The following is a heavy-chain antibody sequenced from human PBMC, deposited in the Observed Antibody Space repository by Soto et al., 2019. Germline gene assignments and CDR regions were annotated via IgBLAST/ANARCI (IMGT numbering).Heavy chain of an antibody. D-gene: IGHD6-19*01. J-gene: IGHJ6*02. V-gene: IGHV4-59*01. CDR3: ARTRIAVANYYYYGMDV. CDR2: IYYSGST. CDR1: GGSISSYY. Sequence: KPSETLSLTCTVSGGSISSYYWSWIRQPPGKGLEWIGYIYYSGSTNYNPSLKSRVTISVDTSKNQFSLKPSSVTAADTAVYYCARTRIAVANYYYYGMDVWGQGTTVTVSS.